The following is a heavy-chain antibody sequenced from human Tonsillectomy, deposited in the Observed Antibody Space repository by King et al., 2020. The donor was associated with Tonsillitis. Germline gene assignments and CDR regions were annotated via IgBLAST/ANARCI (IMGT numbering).Heavy chain of an antibody. V-gene: IGHV1-2*02. CDR2: INPNSGGT. CDR1: GYSFTGCF. J-gene: IGHJ4*02. CDR3: ASVGGQQLEMAFDY. D-gene: IGHD6-13*01. Sequence: VQLVESGAEVKKPGASVKVSCKASGYSFTGCFMHWVRQAPGQGLEWMGWINPNSGGTSYVQKFQGRVTMTRDTSLSTVYMELSRLRSDDTAVYYCASVGGQQLEMAFDYWGQGTLVTVSS.